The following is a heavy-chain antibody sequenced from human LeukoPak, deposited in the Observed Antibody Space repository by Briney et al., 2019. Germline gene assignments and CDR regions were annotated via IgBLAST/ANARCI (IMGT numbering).Heavy chain of an antibody. Sequence: SETLTLTCNVSGGSISGYHWSWIRQPPGKGLEWLGYIYYSGSSNYNPSLKSRVTISADTSKNQFSLKLSSVTAADTAVYYCARVPRSYYYYYYMDVWGKGTTVTVSS. CDR1: GGSISGYH. V-gene: IGHV4-59*01. CDR3: ARVPRSYYYYYYMDV. J-gene: IGHJ6*03. CDR2: IYYSGSS.